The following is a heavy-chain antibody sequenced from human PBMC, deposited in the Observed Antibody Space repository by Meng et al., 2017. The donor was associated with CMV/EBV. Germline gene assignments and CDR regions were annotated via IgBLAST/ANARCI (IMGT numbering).Heavy chain of an antibody. J-gene: IGHJ3*02. CDR1: GGSFSGYY. Sequence: GSLRPSCAVYGGSFSGYYWSWIRQPPGKGLEWFGEINHSGSTNYNPSLKSRVTISVDTSKNQLSLKLSSVTAADTAVYYCARKAQDCSSTSCYPFDIWGQGTMVTVSS. CDR3: ARKAQDCSSTSCYPFDI. D-gene: IGHD2-2*01. V-gene: IGHV4-34*01. CDR2: INHSGST.